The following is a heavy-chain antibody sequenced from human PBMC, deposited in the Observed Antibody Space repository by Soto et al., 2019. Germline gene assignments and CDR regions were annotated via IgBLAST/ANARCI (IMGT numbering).Heavy chain of an antibody. Sequence: PSETLSLTCTVSGGSISSYYWSWIRQPVGKGLEWIGRVSSSGNTNANPTLNSRATMSIDTSKNQFSLRLRSVTAADTAVYSCARADYEILTGSYAMDVWGQGTTVTVSS. V-gene: IGHV4-4*07. J-gene: IGHJ6*02. D-gene: IGHD3-9*01. CDR1: GGSISSYY. CDR3: ARADYEILTGSYAMDV. CDR2: VSSSGNT.